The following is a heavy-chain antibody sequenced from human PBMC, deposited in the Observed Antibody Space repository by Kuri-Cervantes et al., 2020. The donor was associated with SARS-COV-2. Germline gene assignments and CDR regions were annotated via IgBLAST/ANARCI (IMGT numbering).Heavy chain of an antibody. CDR1: GDSVSSNIAA. CDR3: ARSPPRGLPYFDS. CDR2: TYYRSECNT. J-gene: IGHJ4*02. V-gene: IGHV6-1*01. Sequence: LRLSCAVSGDSVSSNIAAWNWNRQSPSRGLEWLVRTYYRSECNTDYAVSVHSRISIHSDIAKNQFSLQLNSVTAEDTALYHCARSPPRGLPYFDSWGQGTLVTVSS. D-gene: IGHD3/OR15-3a*01.